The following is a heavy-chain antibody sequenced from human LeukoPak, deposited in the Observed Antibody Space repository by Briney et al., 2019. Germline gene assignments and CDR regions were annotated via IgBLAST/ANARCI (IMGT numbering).Heavy chain of an antibody. CDR3: ARGRKGSTIFGVVITELYYYYMDV. CDR1: GYTFTSYD. V-gene: IGHV1-8*01. D-gene: IGHD3-3*01. CDR2: MNPNSGNT. Sequence: ASVKVSCKASGYTFTSYDINWVRQAPGQGLEWMGWMNPNSGNTSYAQKFQGRVTMTRNTSISTAYMELSSLRSEDTAVYYCARGRKGSTIFGVVITELYYYYMDVWGKGTTVTVSS. J-gene: IGHJ6*03.